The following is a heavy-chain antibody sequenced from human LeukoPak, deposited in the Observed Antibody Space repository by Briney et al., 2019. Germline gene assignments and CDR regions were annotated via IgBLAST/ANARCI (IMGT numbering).Heavy chain of an antibody. V-gene: IGHV4-61*02. Sequence: SQTLSLTCTVSGGSISSGSYYWSWIRQPAGKGLEWIGRIYTSGRTNYNPSLKSRVTISVDTSKNQFSLKLSSVTAADTAVYFCARYYYDGSGSVEDYWYFDLWGRGTLVTVSS. J-gene: IGHJ2*01. CDR3: ARYYYDGSGSVEDYWYFDL. CDR1: GGSISSGSYY. CDR2: IYTSGRT. D-gene: IGHD3-22*01.